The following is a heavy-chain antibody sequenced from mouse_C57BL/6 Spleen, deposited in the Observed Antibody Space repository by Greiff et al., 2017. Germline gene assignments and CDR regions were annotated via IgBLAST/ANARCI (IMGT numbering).Heavy chain of an antibody. J-gene: IGHJ2*01. CDR2: ISSGSSTI. CDR3: ARDYYGSRGGYYFDY. CDR1: GFTFSDYG. D-gene: IGHD1-1*01. Sequence: EVKLMESGGGLVKPGGSLKLSCAASGFTFSDYGMHWVRQAPEKGLEWVAYISSGSSTIYYADTVKGRFTISRDNAKNTLFLQMTSLRSEDTAMYYCARDYYGSRGGYYFDYWGQGTTLTVSS. V-gene: IGHV5-17*01.